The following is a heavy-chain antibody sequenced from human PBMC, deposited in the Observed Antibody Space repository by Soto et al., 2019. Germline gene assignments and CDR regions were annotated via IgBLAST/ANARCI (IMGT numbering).Heavy chain of an antibody. V-gene: IGHV3-9*01. CDR2: ISWNSGSI. CDR1: GFTFDDYA. J-gene: IGHJ3*02. CDR3: AKDNYYDSSGYYYHAFDI. D-gene: IGHD3-22*01. Sequence: PGGSLRLSCAASGFTFDDYAMHWVRQAPGKGLEWVSGISWNSGSIGYADSVKGRFTISRDNAKNSLYLQMNSLRAEDTALYYCAKDNYYDSSGYYYHAFDIWGQGTMVTVSS.